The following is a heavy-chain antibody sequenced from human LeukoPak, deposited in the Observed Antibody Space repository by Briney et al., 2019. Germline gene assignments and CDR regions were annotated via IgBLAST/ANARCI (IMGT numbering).Heavy chain of an antibody. V-gene: IGHV3-11*04. CDR1: GFTFSEYY. D-gene: IGHD6-13*01. J-gene: IGHJ4*02. Sequence: PGGSLRLSCAASGFTFSEYYMSWLRQAPGKGLEWVSYISSSSSTIYYADSVKGRFTISRDNAKNSLYLQMNSLRAEDTAVYYCAVHSSSWYGPPFDYWGQGTLVTVSS. CDR3: AVHSSSWYGPPFDY. CDR2: ISSSSSTI.